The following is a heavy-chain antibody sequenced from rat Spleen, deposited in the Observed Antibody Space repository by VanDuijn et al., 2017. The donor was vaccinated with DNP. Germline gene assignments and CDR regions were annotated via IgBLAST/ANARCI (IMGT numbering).Heavy chain of an antibody. Sequence: EVQLVESGGGLVQPGKSLKLSCEASGFTFSNYYMAWVRQAPKGGLEWVASISTSGGTTYYRDSVKGRFTISRDNAKSTLYLQMDSLRSEDTATYYCATEDYGYPFDYWGQGVMVTVSS. CDR3: ATEDYGYPFDY. CDR1: GFTFSNYY. CDR2: ISTSGGTT. J-gene: IGHJ2*01. V-gene: IGHV5-27*01. D-gene: IGHD1-7*01.